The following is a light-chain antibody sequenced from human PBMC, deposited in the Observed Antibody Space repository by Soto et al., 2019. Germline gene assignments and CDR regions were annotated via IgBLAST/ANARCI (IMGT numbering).Light chain of an antibody. Sequence: ETVLTQSPATLSVSPGERATLSCRASQSVRDNFAWYQQKPGQAPRLLIFGASTRAPGIPDRFSGSGVGTEFSLPISSLQSEDFAVYYCQQHNDWPPSTFGQGTKLEIK. J-gene: IGKJ2*01. CDR2: GAS. CDR3: QQHNDWPPST. V-gene: IGKV3-15*01. CDR1: QSVRDN.